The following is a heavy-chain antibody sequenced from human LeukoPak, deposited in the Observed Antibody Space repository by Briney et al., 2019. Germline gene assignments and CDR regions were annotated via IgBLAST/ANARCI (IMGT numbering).Heavy chain of an antibody. CDR3: ARDRAGIAVAGTQNYYYGMDV. J-gene: IGHJ6*02. CDR1: GYTFTSYG. CDR2: ISAYNGNT. V-gene: IGHV1-18*01. D-gene: IGHD6-19*01. Sequence: ASVKVSCKASGYTFTSYGISWVRQAPGQGLEWMGWISAYNGNTNYAQKLQGRVTMTTDTSTSTAYMELRSLRPDDTAVYYCARDRAGIAVAGTQNYYYGMDVWGQGTTVTVSS.